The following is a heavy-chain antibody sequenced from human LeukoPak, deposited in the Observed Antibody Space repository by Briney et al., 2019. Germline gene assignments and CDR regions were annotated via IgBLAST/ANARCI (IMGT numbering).Heavy chain of an antibody. Sequence: ASVKVSRKASGYTFTGYYMHWVRQAPGQGLEWMGWINPNSGGTNYAQKFQGRVTMTRDTSISTAYMELSRLRSDDTAVYYCASTIAAADWGFDYWGQGTLVTVSS. CDR3: ASTIAAADWGFDY. CDR1: GYTFTGYY. D-gene: IGHD6-13*01. J-gene: IGHJ4*02. CDR2: INPNSGGT. V-gene: IGHV1-2*02.